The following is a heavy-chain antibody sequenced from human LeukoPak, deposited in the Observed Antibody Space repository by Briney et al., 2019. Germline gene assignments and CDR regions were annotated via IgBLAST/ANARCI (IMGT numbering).Heavy chain of an antibody. CDR1: GGSISSYY. D-gene: IGHD6-13*01. V-gene: IGHV4-59*01. J-gene: IGHJ3*02. CDR2: IYYSGST. CDR3: AREETLSSSWYGAFDI. Sequence: PSETLSLTCTVSGGSISSYYWSWIRQPPGKGLEWIGYIYYSGSTNYNPSLKSRVTISVDTSKNQFSLKLSSVTAADTAVYYCAREETLSSSWYGAFDIWGQGTMVTVSS.